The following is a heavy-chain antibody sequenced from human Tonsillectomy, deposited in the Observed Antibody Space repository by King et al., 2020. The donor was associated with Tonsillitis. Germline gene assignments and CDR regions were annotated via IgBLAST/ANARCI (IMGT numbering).Heavy chain of an antibody. J-gene: IGHJ6*02. V-gene: IGHV3-48*01. CDR2: LYNSIDTM. Sequence: VQLVESGGGLVHPGGALRLSCAASGFSFRSYSMNWVRTAPGKGRECVSYLYNSIDTMHYADILKGRLTSARDNAENSLYLQMNSLRAEDTAVYYWLRDWEQLVYYYYGMDVWGQGTTVTVSS. CDR3: LRDWEQLVYYYYGMDV. CDR1: GFSFRSYS. D-gene: IGHD6-6*01.